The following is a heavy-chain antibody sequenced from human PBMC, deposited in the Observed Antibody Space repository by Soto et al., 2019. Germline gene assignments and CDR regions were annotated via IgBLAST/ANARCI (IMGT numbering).Heavy chain of an antibody. CDR3: VCNSSRSWFDP. CDR2: IIPILGIA. CDR1: GGTFSSYT. V-gene: IGHV1-69*02. Sequence: QVQLVQSGAEVKKPGSSVKVSCKASGGTFSSYTISWVRQAPGQGLEWMGRIIPILGIANYAQKFQGRVTMTADKSTSTAYMELSSLRSEDTAVYYCVCNSSRSWFDPWGQGTLVTVSS. J-gene: IGHJ5*02. D-gene: IGHD6-19*01.